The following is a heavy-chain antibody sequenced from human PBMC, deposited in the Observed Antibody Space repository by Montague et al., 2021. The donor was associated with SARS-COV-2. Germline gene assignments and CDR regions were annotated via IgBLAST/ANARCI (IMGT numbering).Heavy chain of an antibody. CDR1: GFNLSTYG. V-gene: IGHV3-33*07. D-gene: IGHD6-13*01. CDR3: ARDQFGSGWYGYYGTDV. J-gene: IGHJ6*02. CDR2: IWSDGSNK. Sequence: SLRLSCAASGFNLSTYGMYWVRQAPGKGLEWVALIWSDGSNKYYGDSVKGRFTISRDNSKNMLYLQMNSLRAEDTALYCCARDQFGSGWYGYYGTDVWGQGTTVTVSS.